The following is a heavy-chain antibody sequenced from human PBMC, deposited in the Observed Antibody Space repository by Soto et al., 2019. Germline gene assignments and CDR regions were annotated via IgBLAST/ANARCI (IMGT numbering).Heavy chain of an antibody. J-gene: IGHJ6*02. V-gene: IGHV4-59*08. CDR2: VHHSWGS. D-gene: IGHD3-10*01. Sequence: QVQLQESGPGLVKPSETLSLSCTVSGGSISSYYWSWFRQSPGKRMEWIGYVHHSWGSSYNPSLQSRVALSLDPSKSQFSLKVTSVTATALAVYYCARQGFGPLHGLVAVWGQGTTVTVSS. CDR1: GGSISSYY. CDR3: ARQGFGPLHGLVAV.